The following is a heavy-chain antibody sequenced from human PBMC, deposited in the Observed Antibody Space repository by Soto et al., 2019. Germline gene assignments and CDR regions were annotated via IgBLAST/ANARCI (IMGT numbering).Heavy chain of an antibody. CDR3: AKDQDSSGYYPYYFDY. D-gene: IGHD3-22*01. CDR1: GFTFSSYA. J-gene: IGHJ4*02. Sequence: EVQLLESGGGLVQPGGSLRLSCAASGFTFSSYAMSWVRQAPGKGLEWVSVISGSGDSTYYTDSGKGRFTISRDNSKSTLYLQMNCLRAEDTAVYYCAKDQDSSGYYPYYFDYWGQGSLVTVSS. CDR2: ISGSGDST. V-gene: IGHV3-23*01.